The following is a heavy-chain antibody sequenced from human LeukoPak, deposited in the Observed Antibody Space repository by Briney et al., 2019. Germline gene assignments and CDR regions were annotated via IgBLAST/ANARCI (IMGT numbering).Heavy chain of an antibody. J-gene: IGHJ2*01. CDR2: INHSGST. CDR3: ARVARRDFWSGYYTRRNWYFDL. Sequence: SETLSLTCAVYGGSFSGYYWSWIRQPPGKGLEWIGEINHSGSTNYNPSLKSRVTVSVDTSKNQFSLKLSSVTAADTAVYYCARVARRDFWSGYYTRRNWYFDLWGRGTLVTVSS. V-gene: IGHV4-34*01. CDR1: GGSFSGYY. D-gene: IGHD3-3*01.